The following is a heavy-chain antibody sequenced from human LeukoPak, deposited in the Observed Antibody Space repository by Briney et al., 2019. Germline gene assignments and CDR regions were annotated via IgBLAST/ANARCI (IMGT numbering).Heavy chain of an antibody. Sequence: GRSLRLSCTASGFTFGDYAMSWFRQAPGKGLERVGFIRSKVYGGTTEYAASVKGRFTISRDDYKSIAYLQMNSLKSEDTAVYYCVRYSGDADYWGQGTLVTVSS. V-gene: IGHV3-49*03. CDR3: VRYSGDADY. CDR1: GFTFGDYA. D-gene: IGHD5-12*01. J-gene: IGHJ4*02. CDR2: IRSKVYGGTT.